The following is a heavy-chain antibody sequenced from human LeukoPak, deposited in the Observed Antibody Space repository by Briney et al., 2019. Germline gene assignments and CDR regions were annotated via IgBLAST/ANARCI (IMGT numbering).Heavy chain of an antibody. D-gene: IGHD2-2*01. Sequence: GESLKISCKGSGYSFTSYWIGWVRQMPGKGLEWMGIIYPGDSATRYSPSFQGQVTFSADKSINTAYLQWSSLKASDTAVYYCAGRDIVVVPAARNYAFDIWGQGTMVTVSS. J-gene: IGHJ3*02. V-gene: IGHV5-51*01. CDR1: GYSFTSYW. CDR2: IYPGDSAT. CDR3: AGRDIVVVPAARNYAFDI.